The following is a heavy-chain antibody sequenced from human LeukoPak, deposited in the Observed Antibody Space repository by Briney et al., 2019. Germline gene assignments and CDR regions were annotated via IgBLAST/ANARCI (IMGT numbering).Heavy chain of an antibody. Sequence: KPSETLSLTCTVSGGSISSSSYYWGWIRQPPGKGLEWIGSIYDSGSTYYNPSLKSRVTISVDTSKNQFSLKLSSMTAADTAVYYCARHIHSRGILTVKYYYYYYGMDVWGQGTTVTVSS. CDR1: GGSISSSSYY. CDR2: IYDSGST. J-gene: IGHJ6*02. CDR3: ARHIHSRGILTVKYYYYYYGMDV. V-gene: IGHV4-39*01. D-gene: IGHD3-9*01.